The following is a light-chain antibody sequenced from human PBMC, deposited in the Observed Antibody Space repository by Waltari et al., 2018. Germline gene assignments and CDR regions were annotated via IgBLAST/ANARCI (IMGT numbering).Light chain of an antibody. CDR1: SPNIGADQL. V-gene: IGLV1-40*01. CDR2: NNI. Sequence: QSVLTQPPSVSGAPGQRVTISCTGSSPNIGADQLVTWYQHLPGMAPKLLIYNNINRPSGVPDRFSGSKSGTSASLAITGLQAEDEGDYHCQSYDRLSASVVFGGGTKLTVL. CDR3: QSYDRLSASVV. J-gene: IGLJ2*01.